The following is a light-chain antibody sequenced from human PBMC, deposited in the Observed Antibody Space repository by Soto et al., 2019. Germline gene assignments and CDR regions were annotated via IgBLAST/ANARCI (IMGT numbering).Light chain of an antibody. CDR3: QKTYSPPPT. CDR1: QGIGDT. CDR2: DKS. J-gene: IGKJ1*01. V-gene: IGKV3-15*01. Sequence: IVMTQSPATLSLSPGEGVTLSCRASQGIGDTLAWYQHKTGQTPRLLIYDKSARATGVPARFSGSGSGTDLNLTISSLQPEDFATYYCQKTYSPPPTCGQGTKVDIK.